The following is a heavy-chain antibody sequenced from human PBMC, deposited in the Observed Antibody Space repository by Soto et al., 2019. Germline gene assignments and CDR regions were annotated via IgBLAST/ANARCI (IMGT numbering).Heavy chain of an antibody. Sequence: QVQLVQSGAEVKKPGSSVKVSCKASGGTFSSYTISWVRQAPGQGLEWMGRIIPILGIANYAQKFQGRVTITADKSTSTAYMELSSLRSEDKAVYYCARGWCSGGNWYPRYFQQLGQGTLVTVSS. J-gene: IGHJ1*01. D-gene: IGHD2-15*01. CDR2: IIPILGIA. CDR1: GGTFSSYT. V-gene: IGHV1-69*02. CDR3: ARGWCSGGNWYPRYFQQ.